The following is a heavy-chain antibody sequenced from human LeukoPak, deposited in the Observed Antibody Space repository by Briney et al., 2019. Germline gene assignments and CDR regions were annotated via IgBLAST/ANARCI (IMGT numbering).Heavy chain of an antibody. CDR2: ITNSGGTT. CDR3: ARQEDHDYGDYYFDY. CDR1: AFTFSTYS. D-gene: IGHD4-17*01. Sequence: GGSLRLSCAASAFTFSTYSMHWVRQAPGKGLEWVSYITNSGGTTYYADSVKGRFTVSRDNAKNSLYLQMNSLRAEDTAVYYCARQEDHDYGDYYFDYWGQGILVTVSS. J-gene: IGHJ4*02. V-gene: IGHV3-48*03.